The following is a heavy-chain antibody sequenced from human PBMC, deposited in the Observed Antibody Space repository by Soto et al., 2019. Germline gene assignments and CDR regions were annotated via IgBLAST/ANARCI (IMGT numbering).Heavy chain of an antibody. CDR3: ASTKSRLPTDSWFDP. J-gene: IGHJ5*02. D-gene: IGHD1-1*01. CDR2: IYYSGST. CDR1: GGSISSSSYY. V-gene: IGHV4-39*01. Sequence: SETLSLTCTVSGGSISSSSYYWGWIRQPPGKGLEWIGSIYYSGSTYYNPSLKSRVTISVDTSKNQFSLKLSSVTAADTAVYYCASTKSRLPTDSWFDPWGQVNLVIVS.